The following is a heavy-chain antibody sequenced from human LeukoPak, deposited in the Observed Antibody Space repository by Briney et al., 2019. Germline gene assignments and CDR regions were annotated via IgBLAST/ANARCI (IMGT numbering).Heavy chain of an antibody. CDR1: GYSISSGYY. V-gene: IGHV4-38-2*02. J-gene: IGHJ4*02. CDR2: IYHSGST. Sequence: SETLSLTCTVSGYSISSGYYWGWIRQPPGKGLEWIGSIYHSGSTYYNPSLKSRVTISVDTSKNQFSLKLSSVTAADTAVYYCARASRTGLGIGSIDYWGQGTLVTVSS. CDR3: ARASRTGLGIGSIDY. D-gene: IGHD7-27*01.